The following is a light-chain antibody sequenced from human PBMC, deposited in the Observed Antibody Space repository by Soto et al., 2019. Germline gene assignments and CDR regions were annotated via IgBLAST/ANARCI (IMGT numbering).Light chain of an antibody. Sequence: DIQMTQSPSSLSASVGDRVTITCRASQSISSYLNWYQQKPGKAPKLLIYAASSLQSGVPSRFSGSGSGTDFTLTIGSLQPEDFATYYCQQSYCTPRTFGQGTKV. J-gene: IGKJ1*01. CDR3: QQSYCTPRT. CDR2: AAS. V-gene: IGKV1-39*01. CDR1: QSISSY.